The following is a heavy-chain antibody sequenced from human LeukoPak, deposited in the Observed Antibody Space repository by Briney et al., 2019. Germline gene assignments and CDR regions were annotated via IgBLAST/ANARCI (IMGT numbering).Heavy chain of an antibody. J-gene: IGHJ6*02. CDR3: ARSWMYSYGLMDV. V-gene: IGHV4-34*01. Sequence: PSETLSLTCAVYGGSFSGYYWNWLRQPPGKGLEWIGEINHSGSTNYNPSLKSRVTISVDTSKNQFSLKLSSVTAADTAVYYCARSWMYSYGLMDVWGQGTTVTVSS. CDR2: INHSGST. CDR1: GGSFSGYY. D-gene: IGHD5-18*01.